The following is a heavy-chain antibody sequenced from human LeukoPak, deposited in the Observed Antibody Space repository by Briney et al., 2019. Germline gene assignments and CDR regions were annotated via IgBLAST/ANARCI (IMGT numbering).Heavy chain of an antibody. CDR1: GFTFSSYA. CDR3: ARRRYVWGSYRLDY. CDR2: INHSGST. V-gene: IGHV4-34*01. Sequence: GSLRLSCAASGFTFSSYAMSWIRQPPGKGLEWIGEINHSGSTNYNPSLKSRVTISVDTSKNQFSLKLSSVTAADTAVYYCARRRYVWGSYRLDYWGQGTLVTVSS. D-gene: IGHD3-16*02. J-gene: IGHJ4*02.